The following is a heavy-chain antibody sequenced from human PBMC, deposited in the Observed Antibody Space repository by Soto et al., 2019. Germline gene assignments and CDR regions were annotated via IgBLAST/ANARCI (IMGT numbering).Heavy chain of an antibody. D-gene: IGHD3-10*01. CDR2: IIPMVGMS. Sequence: SVKVSCKASGDTFNFYTFSWVRQAPGQGLEWMGRIIPMVGMSNYAQKFQGRVTIIADRSTNTTYMQLSSLRSEDTALYYCATSYGSGSRPFDPWGQGTPVTVSS. CDR1: GDTFNFYT. V-gene: IGHV1-69*02. J-gene: IGHJ5*02. CDR3: ATSYGSGSRPFDP.